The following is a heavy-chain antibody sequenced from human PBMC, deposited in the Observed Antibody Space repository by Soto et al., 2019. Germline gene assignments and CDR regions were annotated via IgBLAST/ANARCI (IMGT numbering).Heavy chain of an antibody. Sequence: PGGSLRLSCAVSGFTFSSYWMSWVRQGSGKGLEWVANIKKDGSEKYYVDSVKGRSTISRDNAKNSLYLQMNSLRAEDTAVYYCVRDHAVAASDYWGQGALVTVSS. J-gene: IGHJ4*02. CDR3: VRDHAVAASDY. V-gene: IGHV3-7*01. CDR2: IKKDGSEK. D-gene: IGHD6-13*01. CDR1: GFTFSSYW.